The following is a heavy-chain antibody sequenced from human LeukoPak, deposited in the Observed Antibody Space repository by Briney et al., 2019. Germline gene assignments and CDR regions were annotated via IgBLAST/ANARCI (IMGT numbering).Heavy chain of an antibody. CDR2: INHSGST. D-gene: IGHD5-18*01. CDR1: GGSISSSNW. V-gene: IGHV4-4*02. Sequence: SETLSLTCAVSGGSISSSNWWSWVRQPPGKGLEWIGEINHSGSTNYNPSLKSRVTISVDTSKNQFSLKLSSVTAADTAVYYCARGRTTGYSYGREPYYYYYYGMDVWGQGTTVTVSS. CDR3: ARGRTTGYSYGREPYYYYYYGMDV. J-gene: IGHJ6*02.